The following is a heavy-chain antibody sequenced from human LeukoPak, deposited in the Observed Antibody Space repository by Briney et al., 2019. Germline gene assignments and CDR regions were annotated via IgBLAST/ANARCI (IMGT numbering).Heavy chain of an antibody. V-gene: IGHV3-48*01. D-gene: IGHD3-22*01. CDR3: ATGTNYYDTSGTLFDY. Sequence: GGSLRLSCAASGFTFNTCSMNWVRQAPGKGLEWVSYISSSGNIVHSADSVKGRFTISRDNAKNSLYLQMNSLRAEDTALYYCATGTNYYDTSGTLFDYWGQGTLVTVSS. CDR2: ISSSGNIV. J-gene: IGHJ4*02. CDR1: GFTFNTCS.